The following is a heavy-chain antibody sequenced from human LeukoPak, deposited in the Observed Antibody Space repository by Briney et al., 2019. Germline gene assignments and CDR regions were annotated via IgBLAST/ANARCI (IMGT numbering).Heavy chain of an antibody. J-gene: IGHJ4*02. Sequence: SETLSLTCTVSGGSISSGDYYWTWIRQHPGKGLEWIGYIYNSGTTSYNPSLKTRVTISIDTSKNQFSLKLSPVTAADTAVYYCARVLRPMASQYYFDYWGQGTLVTVSS. D-gene: IGHD3-10*01. CDR2: IYNSGTT. V-gene: IGHV4-61*08. CDR1: GGSISSGDYY. CDR3: ARVLRPMASQYYFDY.